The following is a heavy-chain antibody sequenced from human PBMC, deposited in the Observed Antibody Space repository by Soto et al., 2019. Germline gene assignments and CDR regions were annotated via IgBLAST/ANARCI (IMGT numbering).Heavy chain of an antibody. CDR3: ATVSSTGWYSFDY. D-gene: IGHD6-19*01. Sequence: ASVKVSCKPSGYIFTDYYMHWVRQAPGQGLEWMGWINPKNGATKSLQKFQGRVAMTRDTSISTFYMELRWLTSDDTAVYYCATVSSTGWYSFDYWGQGTLVTVSS. CDR1: GYIFTDYY. CDR2: INPKNGAT. V-gene: IGHV1-2*02. J-gene: IGHJ4*02.